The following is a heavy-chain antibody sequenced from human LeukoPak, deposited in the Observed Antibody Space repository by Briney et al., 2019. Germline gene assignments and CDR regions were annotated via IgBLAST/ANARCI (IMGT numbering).Heavy chain of an antibody. Sequence: GGPVSLFCAASGFTFEDYAMLWVRQAPGRGLEWVSLISGGGGSKYYADSVKGRFTISRDNNKNSLYLQMNSRRTEDTALYYCAKATRNVVVTATLDYWGQGTLVTVSS. CDR3: AKATRNVVVTATLDY. V-gene: IGHV3-43*02. CDR2: ISGGGGSK. J-gene: IGHJ4*02. CDR1: GFTFEDYA. D-gene: IGHD2-21*02.